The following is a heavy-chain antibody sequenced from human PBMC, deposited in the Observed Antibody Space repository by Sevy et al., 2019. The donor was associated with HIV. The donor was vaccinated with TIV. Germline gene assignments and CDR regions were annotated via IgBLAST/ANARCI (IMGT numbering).Heavy chain of an antibody. J-gene: IGHJ3*02. D-gene: IGHD1-1*01. Sequence: ASVKVSCETSGDTLTDSFIHWVRQAPGQGLQWMTWIVLNSCGTNSAQLFQGRLTLTRNTSTRTVYMELSSLTSDDTAVYYCARAKTAEQALDIWGQGTLVTVSS. CDR1: GDTLTDSF. CDR3: ARAKTAEQALDI. V-gene: IGHV1-2*02. CDR2: IVLNSCGT.